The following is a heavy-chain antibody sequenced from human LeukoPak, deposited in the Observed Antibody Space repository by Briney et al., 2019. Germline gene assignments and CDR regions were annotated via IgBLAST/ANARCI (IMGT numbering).Heavy chain of an antibody. Sequence: SETLSLTCAVSGGSISSGGYSWSWIRQPPGKGLEWIGYIYHSGSTYYNPSPKSRVTISVDKSKNQFSLKLSSVTAADTAVYYCARDQRGYYDSSGYDYWGQGTLVTVSS. J-gene: IGHJ4*02. CDR2: IYHSGST. CDR1: GGSISSGGYS. CDR3: ARDQRGYYDSSGYDY. D-gene: IGHD3-22*01. V-gene: IGHV4-30-2*01.